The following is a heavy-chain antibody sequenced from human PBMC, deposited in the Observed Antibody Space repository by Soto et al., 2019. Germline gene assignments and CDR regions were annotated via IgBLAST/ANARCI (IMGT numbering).Heavy chain of an antibody. CDR3: ATYSSGWYFGY. V-gene: IGHV1-18*01. Sequence: ASVKVSCKASGYTFTSYGISWVRQAPGQGLEWMGWISAYNGNTNYAQNLQGRVTMTTDRSTSTAYMELRSLRSDDTAVYYCATYSSGWYFGYWGQGTLVTVSS. CDR1: GYTFTSYG. CDR2: ISAYNGNT. J-gene: IGHJ4*02. D-gene: IGHD6-19*01.